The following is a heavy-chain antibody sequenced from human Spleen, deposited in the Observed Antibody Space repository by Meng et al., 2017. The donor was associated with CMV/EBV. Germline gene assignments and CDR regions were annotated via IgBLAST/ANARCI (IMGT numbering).Heavy chain of an antibody. D-gene: IGHD3-9*01. CDR3: ARSITIYTGFFDY. CDR1: GYSISSGSY. J-gene: IGHJ4*02. V-gene: IGHV4-38-2*02. Sequence: SETLSLTCTVSGYSISSGSYWGWIRQPPGKGLEWITLIHHTGSSYYSPSLRSRVTISVDTSNNRFSLNLRSVTAADTAVYYCARSITIYTGFFDYWGQGTLVTVSS. CDR2: IHHTGSS.